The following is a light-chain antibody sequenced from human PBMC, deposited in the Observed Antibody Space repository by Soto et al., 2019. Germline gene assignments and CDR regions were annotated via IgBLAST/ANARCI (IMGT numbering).Light chain of an antibody. CDR2: TNN. V-gene: IGLV1-44*01. CDR1: SSNIESHT. J-gene: IGLJ1*01. Sequence: QAVVTQPPSASGTPGQRITISCSGSSSNIESHTVNWFQQVPGAAPKLLIKTNNQRPSGVPDRFSGSKSGASASLAISGLQPEDEAEYYCQSFDAGVSGYVFGPGTKVTVL. CDR3: QSFDAGVSGYV.